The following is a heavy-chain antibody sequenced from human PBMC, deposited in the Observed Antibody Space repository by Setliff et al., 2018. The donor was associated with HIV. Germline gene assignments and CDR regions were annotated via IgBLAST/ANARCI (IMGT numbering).Heavy chain of an antibody. Sequence: PSETLSLTCAVYGGSFSGYYWTWIRQTPGKGLEWIGEITHIGSTTHTPSLRGRVSMSVDASKKQFSLNLSSVTAADTAVYYCARGFGSSWSYDGFDIWGQGTLVTVSS. D-gene: IGHD6-13*01. CDR1: GGSFSGYY. CDR2: ITHIGST. CDR3: ARGFGSSWSYDGFDI. J-gene: IGHJ3*02. V-gene: IGHV4-34*01.